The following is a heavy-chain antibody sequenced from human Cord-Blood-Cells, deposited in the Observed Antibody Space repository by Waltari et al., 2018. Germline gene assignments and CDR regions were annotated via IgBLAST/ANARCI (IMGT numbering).Heavy chain of an antibody. V-gene: IGHV4-34*01. CDR3: ARGDYTGLTNNYYFDY. J-gene: IGHJ4*02. CDR1: GGSFSGYY. Sequence: QVQLQQWGAGLLKPSETLSLTCAVYGGSFSGYYWSWIRQPPGKGLEWIGEINHSGSTNYNPSLKSRVTISVDTSKNQFSLKLSSVTAADTAVYYCARGDYTGLTNNYYFDYWGQGTLVTVSS. CDR2: INHSGST. D-gene: IGHD1-20*01.